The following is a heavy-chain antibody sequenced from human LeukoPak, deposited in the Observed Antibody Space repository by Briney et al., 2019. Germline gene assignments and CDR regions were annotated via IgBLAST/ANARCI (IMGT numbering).Heavy chain of an antibody. CDR1: GGSISSYY. Sequence: SETLSLTCTVSGGSISSYYWSWIRQPAGKGLEWIGRIYTSGSTNYNPSLKSRVTMSVDTSKNQFSLKLSSVTAADTAVYYRARDLGYCSSTSCHPFDYWGQGTLVTVSS. V-gene: IGHV4-4*07. J-gene: IGHJ4*02. CDR3: ARDLGYCSSTSCHPFDY. D-gene: IGHD2-2*01. CDR2: IYTSGST.